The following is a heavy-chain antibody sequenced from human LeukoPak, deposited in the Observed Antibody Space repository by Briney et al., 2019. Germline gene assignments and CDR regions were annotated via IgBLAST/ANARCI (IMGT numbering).Heavy chain of an antibody. Sequence: PGGSLRLSCAASGFTFSSHWMSWVRQAPGKGLEWVANIQQDGSVNYYVDSVKGRFTISRDNAKNSLYLQMNSLRAEDTAVYYCARDRGDSSTSWNYWGQGTLVTVSS. CDR1: GFTFSSHW. V-gene: IGHV3-7*01. CDR3: ARDRGDSSTSWNY. CDR2: IQQDGSVN. J-gene: IGHJ4*02. D-gene: IGHD6-19*01.